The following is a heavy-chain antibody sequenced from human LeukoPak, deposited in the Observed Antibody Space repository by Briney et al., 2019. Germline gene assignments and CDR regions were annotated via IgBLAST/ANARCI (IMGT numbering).Heavy chain of an antibody. J-gene: IGHJ5*02. Sequence: ASVKVSCKASSYSFTRYGISRVRQAPGQGLEWMGWISGYNGNTNYAQKFLGRVTMTRDMSTTTDYMELSSLRSDDTAVYYCARDNSVGDVAWWFDPWGQGTLVTVSS. CDR2: ISGYNGNT. D-gene: IGHD1-26*01. CDR3: ARDNSVGDVAWWFDP. CDR1: SYSFTRYG. V-gene: IGHV1-18*01.